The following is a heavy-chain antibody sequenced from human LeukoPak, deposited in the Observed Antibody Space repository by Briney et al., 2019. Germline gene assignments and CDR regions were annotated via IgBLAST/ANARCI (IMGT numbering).Heavy chain of an antibody. CDR2: ISWNSGSI. J-gene: IGHJ4*02. V-gene: IGHV3-9*01. CDR1: GFTLDNYA. CDR3: AKDSGNFYFDY. D-gene: IGHD1-26*01. Sequence: GGSLRLSCAASGFTLDNYAMHWVRQAPGKGLEGVSGISWNSGSIDYADSVKGRFTISRDNAKNSLYLEMNSLRAEDTALYYCAKDSGNFYFDYWGQGILVTVSS.